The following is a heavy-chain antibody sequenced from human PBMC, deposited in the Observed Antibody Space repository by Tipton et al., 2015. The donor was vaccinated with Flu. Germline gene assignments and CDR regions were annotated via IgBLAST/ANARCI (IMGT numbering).Heavy chain of an antibody. D-gene: IGHD2-2*01. CDR1: GGSISSGSYY. J-gene: IGHJ6*02. CDR3: ARGIGYCSSTSCYRTGYYYYYGMDV. V-gene: IGHV4-61*02. CDR2: IYTSGST. Sequence: TLSLTCTVSGGSISSGSYYWSWIRQPAGKGLEWIGRIYTSGSTNYNPSLKSRVTISVDTSKNQLSLKLSSVTAADTAVYYCARGIGYCSSTSCYRTGYYYYYGMDVWGQGTTVTVSS.